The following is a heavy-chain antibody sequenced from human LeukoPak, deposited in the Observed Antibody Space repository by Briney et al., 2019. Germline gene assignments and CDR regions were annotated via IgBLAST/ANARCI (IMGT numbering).Heavy chain of an antibody. J-gene: IGHJ4*02. V-gene: IGHV3-30*02. Sequence: PGGSLRLSCAASGFTFSSYGMHWIRQAPGKGLEWVAFIRYDGSNKYYADSVKGRFTISRDNSKNTLYLQMNSLRAEDTAVYYCAVNAYSYDTSGYYPFDYWGQGTLVTVSS. CDR3: AVNAYSYDTSGYYPFDY. CDR2: IRYDGSNK. CDR1: GFTFSSYG. D-gene: IGHD3-22*01.